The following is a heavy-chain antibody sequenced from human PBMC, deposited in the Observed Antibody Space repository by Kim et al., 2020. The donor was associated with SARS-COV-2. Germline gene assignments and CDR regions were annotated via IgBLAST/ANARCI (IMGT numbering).Heavy chain of an antibody. CDR1: GVTFSSYA. D-gene: IGHD3-22*01. Sequence: SVKVSCKASGVTFSSYAISWVRQAPGQGLEWMGGIIPIFGTANYAQKFQGRVTITADESTSTAYMELSSLRSEDTAVYYCARSPSEVVITNNTFYYYYYYGMEVWGQGTTVTVSS. CDR2: IIPIFGTA. CDR3: ARSPSEVVITNNTFYYYYYYGMEV. J-gene: IGHJ6*02. V-gene: IGHV1-69*13.